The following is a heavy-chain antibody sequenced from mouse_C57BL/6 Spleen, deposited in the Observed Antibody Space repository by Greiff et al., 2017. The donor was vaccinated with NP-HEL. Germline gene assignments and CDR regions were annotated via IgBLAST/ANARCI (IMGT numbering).Heavy chain of an antibody. CDR2: IYPGDGDT. Sequence: VQLQESGPELVKPGASVKISCKASGYAFSSSWMNWVKQRPGKGLEWIGRIYPGDGDTNYNGKFKGKATLTADKSSSTAYMQLSSLTSEDSAVYFCVPRFDYWGQGTTLTVSS. CDR3: VPRFDY. CDR1: GYAFSSSW. J-gene: IGHJ2*01. V-gene: IGHV1-82*01.